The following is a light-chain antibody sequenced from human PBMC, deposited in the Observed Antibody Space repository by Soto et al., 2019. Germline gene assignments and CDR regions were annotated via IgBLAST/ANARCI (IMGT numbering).Light chain of an antibody. V-gene: IGLV4-69*01. J-gene: IGLJ2*01. CDR2: LNSDGSH. CDR3: QTWGSGIVV. Sequence: QPVLTQSPSASASLGASVKLTCTLSSEHSNYAIAWHQQQSEKGPRYLMKLNSDGSHSKGDGIPDRFSGSSSGAERYLTISSLQSEDEADYYCQTWGSGIVVFGGGTKVTVL. CDR1: SEHSNYA.